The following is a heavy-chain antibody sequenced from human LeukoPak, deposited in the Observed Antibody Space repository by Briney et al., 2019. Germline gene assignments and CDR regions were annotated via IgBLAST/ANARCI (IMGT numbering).Heavy chain of an antibody. Sequence: PSETLSLTCTVSGGSISSGSYYWGWIRQPAGKGLEGSGRIYTSGSTNYDPSLKSRVTISVDTSKNQFSLKLSSVTAADTAVYYCARERMTGDAFDIWGQGTMVTVSS. D-gene: IGHD2-8*01. CDR2: IYTSGST. J-gene: IGHJ3*02. CDR1: GGSISSGSYY. V-gene: IGHV4-61*02. CDR3: ARERMTGDAFDI.